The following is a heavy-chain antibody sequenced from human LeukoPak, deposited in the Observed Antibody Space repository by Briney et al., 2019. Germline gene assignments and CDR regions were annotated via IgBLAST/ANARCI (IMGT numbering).Heavy chain of an antibody. V-gene: IGHV3-21*04. CDR3: ARDSSSWYFDI. Sequence: GGSLRLSCAASGFTFSSYSMNWVRQAPGKGLEWVSSISSSSSYIYYADSVKGRFTISRDNAKNSLYLQMNSLRAEDTAVYYCARDSSSWYFDIWGQGTMVTVSS. CDR1: GFTFSSYS. CDR2: ISSSSSYI. D-gene: IGHD6-13*01. J-gene: IGHJ3*02.